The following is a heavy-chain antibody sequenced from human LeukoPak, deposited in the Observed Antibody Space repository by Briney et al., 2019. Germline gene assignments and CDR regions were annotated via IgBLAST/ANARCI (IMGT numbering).Heavy chain of an antibody. J-gene: IGHJ4*02. CDR2: ISGSGGST. D-gene: IGHD2-15*01. CDR3: AKAPVTTCRGAFCYPFDY. Sequence: GGSLRLSCAASGFTFSSYAMSWVRQAPGKGLEWVSAISGSGGSTYYADSVKGRFTISRDNSKNTLYLQMNRLRPEDAAVYYCAKAPVTTCRGAFCYPFDYWGLGTLVTVSS. CDR1: GFTFSSYA. V-gene: IGHV3-23*01.